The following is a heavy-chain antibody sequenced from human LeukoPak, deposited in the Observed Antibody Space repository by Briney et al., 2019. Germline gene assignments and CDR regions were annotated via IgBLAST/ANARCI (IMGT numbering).Heavy chain of an antibody. J-gene: IGHJ3*02. Sequence: SETLSLTCTVSGGSISSYYWSWIRQPPGKGLEWIGYIYYSGSTNYNPSLKSRVTISVDTSKNQFSLKLSSVTAADTAVYYCARATETTVVGPIYAFDIWGQGTMGTVSS. CDR1: GGSISSYY. D-gene: IGHD4-23*01. CDR3: ARATETTVVGPIYAFDI. V-gene: IGHV4-59*01. CDR2: IYYSGST.